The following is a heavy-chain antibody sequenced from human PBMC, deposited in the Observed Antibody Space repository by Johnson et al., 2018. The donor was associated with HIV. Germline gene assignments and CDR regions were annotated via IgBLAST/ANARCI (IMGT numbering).Heavy chain of an antibody. CDR2: IYSGGNT. CDR3: AREAITMARGRAFDI. V-gene: IGHV3-66*01. D-gene: IGHD3-10*01. J-gene: IGHJ3*02. Sequence: VQLVESGGGVVQPGRSLRLSCAASGFTVSSNYMSWVRQAPGKGLEWVSVIYSGGNTNYADAVKGRFTISRDNAKNTLYLQMNSLRVEDTAVYYCAREAITMARGRAFDIWGQGTLVTVSS. CDR1: GFTVSSNY.